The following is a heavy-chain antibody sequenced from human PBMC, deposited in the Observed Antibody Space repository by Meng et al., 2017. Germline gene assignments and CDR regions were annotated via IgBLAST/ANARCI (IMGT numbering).Heavy chain of an antibody. CDR3: AREAGSLEAFDI. Sequence: SETLSLTCTVSGGSISSSSYYWGWIRQPPGKGLEWIGSIYYSGSTYYNPSLKRRVTISVDTSKNQFSLKLSSVTAADTAVYYCAREAGSLEAFDIWGQGTMVTVSS. D-gene: IGHD1-26*01. CDR2: IYYSGST. J-gene: IGHJ3*02. V-gene: IGHV4-39*07. CDR1: GGSISSSSYY.